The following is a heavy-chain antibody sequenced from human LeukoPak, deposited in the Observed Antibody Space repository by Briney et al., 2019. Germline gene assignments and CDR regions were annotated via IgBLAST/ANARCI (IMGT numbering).Heavy chain of an antibody. D-gene: IGHD3-22*01. Sequence: GGSLRLSCAASGFTFSSYAMNWVRQAPGKGLGWVSTISGSGVSTYYADSVKGRFTISRDNSKNTLYLQMNSLRAEDTAVYYCAKPRGDSSDYYYIDYWGQGTLVTVSS. CDR2: ISGSGVST. CDR1: GFTFSSYA. V-gene: IGHV3-23*01. J-gene: IGHJ4*02. CDR3: AKPRGDSSDYYYIDY.